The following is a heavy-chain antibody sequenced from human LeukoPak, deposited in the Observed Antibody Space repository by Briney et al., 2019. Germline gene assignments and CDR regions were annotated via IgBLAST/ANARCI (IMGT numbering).Heavy chain of an antibody. CDR1: GFTFSSHG. CDR3: AKDDAWGRYNV. CDR2: ISPSGGIT. Sequence: GGSLRLSCAASGFTFSSHGMNWVRQAPGKGLEWVSGISPSGGITYYTDSVKGRFTISRDNSKNTVSLQMNSLRGDVTAVYYCAKDDAWGRYNVWGQDNLVTVSS. V-gene: IGHV3-23*01. D-gene: IGHD3-16*01. J-gene: IGHJ1*01.